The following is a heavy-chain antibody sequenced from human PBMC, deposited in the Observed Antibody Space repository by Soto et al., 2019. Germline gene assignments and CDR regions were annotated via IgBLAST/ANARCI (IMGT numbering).Heavy chain of an antibody. CDR1: GFTFSSYS. CDR2: ISSSSSYI. D-gene: IGHD6-25*01. V-gene: IGHV3-21*01. Sequence: EVQLVESGGGLVKPGGSLRLSCAASGFTFSSYSMNWVRQAPGKGLEWVSSISSSSSYIYYADSVKGRFTISRDNATNALYLQMNSLRAEDTAVYYCARLGSQRYYYYGMDVWGEGTTVTVSP. CDR3: ARLGSQRYYYYGMDV. J-gene: IGHJ6*04.